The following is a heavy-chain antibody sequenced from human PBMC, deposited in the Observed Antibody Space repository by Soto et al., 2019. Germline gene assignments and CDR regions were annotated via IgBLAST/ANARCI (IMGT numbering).Heavy chain of an antibody. Sequence: PGGSLRLSCAASGFTFNTYGMHWVRQAPGKGLEWVAVISYDGSEKYYVDSVKGRFTISKDNSKNTLYLQMNSLRPEDTAVYYCAKSPNFYCSSSNCYQYYFDLWGHGTRVTSPQ. J-gene: IGHJ4*01. CDR2: ISYDGSEK. CDR3: AKSPNFYCSSSNCYQYYFDL. CDR1: GFTFNTYG. D-gene: IGHD2-2*01. V-gene: IGHV3-30*18.